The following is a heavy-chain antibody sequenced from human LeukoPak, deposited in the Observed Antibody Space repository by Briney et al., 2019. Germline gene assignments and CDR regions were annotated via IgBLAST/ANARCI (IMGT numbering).Heavy chain of an antibody. V-gene: IGHV3-20*01. CDR1: GFTFDDYG. J-gene: IGHJ4*02. CDR3: ARESGYSYGYSIDY. CDR2: INWNGGST. Sequence: GGSLRLSCAASGFTFDDYGISWVRQAPGKGLEWVSGINWNGGSTGYADSVKGRFTISRDNAKNSLYLQMNSLRAEDTALYHCARESGYSYGYSIDYWGQGTLVTVSS. D-gene: IGHD5-18*01.